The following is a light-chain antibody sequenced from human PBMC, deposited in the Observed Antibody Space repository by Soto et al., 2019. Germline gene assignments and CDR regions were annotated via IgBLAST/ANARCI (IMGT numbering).Light chain of an antibody. Sequence: DIQMTQAPSSLSASVGYRVTITCRARQDISTYLAWYQQKPGKVPKLLISAAYTLQSGVPPRFSGSGSATDFTLTISSLQPEDVATYYCQKYDNAPLTFGGGTKVEIK. CDR1: QDISTY. V-gene: IGKV1-27*01. CDR2: AAY. J-gene: IGKJ4*01. CDR3: QKYDNAPLT.